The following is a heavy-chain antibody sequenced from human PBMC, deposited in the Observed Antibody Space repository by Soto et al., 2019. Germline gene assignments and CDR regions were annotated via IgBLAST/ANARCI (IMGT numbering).Heavy chain of an antibody. V-gene: IGHV1-18*01. J-gene: IGHJ4*02. CDR3: ARGLTIFGVVPYYFDY. D-gene: IGHD3-3*01. CDR2: ISAYNGNT. Sequence: ASVKVSCKASGYTFTSYGISWVRQAPGQGLEWMGWISAYNGNTNYAQKLQGRVTMTTDTSTSTAYMELRSLRSDDTAVYYCARGLTIFGVVPYYFDYWRQGTLVTVSS. CDR1: GYTFTSYG.